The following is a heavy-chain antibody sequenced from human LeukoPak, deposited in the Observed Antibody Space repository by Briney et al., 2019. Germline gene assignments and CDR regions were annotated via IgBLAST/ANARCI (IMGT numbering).Heavy chain of an antibody. V-gene: IGHV3-7*03. Sequence: GGSLRLSCAASGFTFSSYAMSWVRQAPGKRLKWVANIKQDGSEKYYVDSVKGRFTISRDNAQNSLYLQMNSLRAEDTAIYYCATSTAAAGTDWGQGTLVTVSS. J-gene: IGHJ4*02. CDR1: GFTFSSYA. D-gene: IGHD6-13*01. CDR2: IKQDGSEK. CDR3: ATSTAAAGTD.